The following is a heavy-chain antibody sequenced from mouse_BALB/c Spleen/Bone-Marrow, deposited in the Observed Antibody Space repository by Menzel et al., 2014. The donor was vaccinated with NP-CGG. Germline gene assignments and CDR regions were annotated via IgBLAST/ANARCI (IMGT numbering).Heavy chain of an antibody. J-gene: IGHJ2*01. V-gene: IGHV1-4*02. CDR1: GYIFXSYT. CDR3: AREGTYYAYFDY. CDR2: INASIGYT. Sequence: QVQLQQSAAELARPGASVKLSCKASGYIFXSYTIQWIKQRPGQGLEWIGYINASIGYTEYNQKFKDKTTLTADTSSSTTYMQLSSLTSEDSAVYYCAREGTYYAYFDYWGQGTTLTVSS. D-gene: IGHD1-1*01.